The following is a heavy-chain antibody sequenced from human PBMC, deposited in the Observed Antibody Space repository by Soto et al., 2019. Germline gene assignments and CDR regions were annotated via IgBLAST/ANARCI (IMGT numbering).Heavy chain of an antibody. CDR3: AKASLPLGGFDL. J-gene: IGHJ4*02. D-gene: IGHD3-10*01. Sequence: EVQLLESGGGLVQPGGSLRLSCAASGFTFSTYAMSWVRQAPGKGLEWVSSIGASGGSIYYADSVKGRFTISRDNPKNTLYLQMNSLRAEDTAIFFCAKASLPLGGFDLWGQGTQVTVSS. V-gene: IGHV3-23*01. CDR2: IGASGGSI. CDR1: GFTFSTYA.